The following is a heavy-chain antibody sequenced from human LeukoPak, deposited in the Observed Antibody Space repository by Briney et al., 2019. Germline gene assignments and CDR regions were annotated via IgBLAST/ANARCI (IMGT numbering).Heavy chain of an antibody. CDR3: AELGITMIGGV. D-gene: IGHD3-10*02. J-gene: IGHJ6*04. Sequence: PGGSLRLSCAASGFTFSSDAMSWVRQAPGEGLEWVSNISGSGGRTYYADSVKGRFTISRENAKNSLYLQMNSLRAEDTAVYYCAELGITMIGGVWGKGTTVTISS. CDR2: ISGSGGRT. V-gene: IGHV3-23*01. CDR1: GFTFSSDA.